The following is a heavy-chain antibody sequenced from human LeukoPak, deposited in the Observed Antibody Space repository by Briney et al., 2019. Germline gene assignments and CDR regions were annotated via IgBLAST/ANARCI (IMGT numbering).Heavy chain of an antibody. CDR2: INWNGSIT. CDR3: ARVYLSQQLVPGLDY. Sequence: GGSLRLTCVGSGFTFNDYWIHWVRQAPGKGLEWVSGINWNGSITGYADSVKGRFTISRDNAKNSLYLQMNSLRAEDTALYYCARVYLSQQLVPGLDYWGQGTLVTVSS. V-gene: IGHV3-20*04. D-gene: IGHD6-13*01. CDR1: GFTFNDYW. J-gene: IGHJ4*02.